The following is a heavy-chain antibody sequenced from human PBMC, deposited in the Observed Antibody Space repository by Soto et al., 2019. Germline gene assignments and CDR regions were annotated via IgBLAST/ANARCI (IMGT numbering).Heavy chain of an antibody. D-gene: IGHD2-2*01. J-gene: IGHJ6*02. Sequence: QVQLVQSGAEVKKPGSSVKVSCKASGGTFSSYAISWVRQAPGQGLEWMGGIIPISGTANYAQKFQGRVTITADESTSKAYMELSSLRSEDTAVYYCARSQGSSTSLEIYYYYYYGMEVWGQGTTVTVSS. V-gene: IGHV1-69*01. CDR1: GGTFSSYA. CDR2: IIPISGTA. CDR3: ARSQGSSTSLEIYYYYYYGMEV.